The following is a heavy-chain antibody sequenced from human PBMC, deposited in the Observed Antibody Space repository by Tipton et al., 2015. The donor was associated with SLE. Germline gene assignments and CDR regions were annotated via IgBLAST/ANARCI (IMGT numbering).Heavy chain of an antibody. D-gene: IGHD6-13*01. Sequence: TLSLTCAVSGYSISRVNYWGWIRQPPGKGLEWIGSIYHIGSTYYNPSLKSRVTISIDTSKNQFSLRLSSVSAADTAVYYCARAIAPAGSPGYYYYNLDVWGQGTTVAVS. V-gene: IGHV4-38-2*01. CDR2: IYHIGST. CDR1: GYSISRVNY. J-gene: IGHJ6*02. CDR3: ARAIAPAGSPGYYYYNLDV.